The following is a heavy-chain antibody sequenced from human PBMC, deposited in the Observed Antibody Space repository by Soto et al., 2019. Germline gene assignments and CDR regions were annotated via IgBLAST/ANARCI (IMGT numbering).Heavy chain of an antibody. CDR2: IIPILGIA. D-gene: IGHD2-2*01. CDR1: GGTFSSYT. V-gene: IGHV1-69*02. J-gene: IGHJ6*02. CDR3: ACSSTSAKYYYYGMDV. Sequence: QVQLVQSGAEVKKPGSSVKVSCKASGGTFSSYTISWVRQAPGQGLEWMGRIIPILGIANYAQKFQGRVTITADKSMSTAYMELSSLRSEDTAVYYCACSSTSAKYYYYGMDVWGQGTTVTVSS.